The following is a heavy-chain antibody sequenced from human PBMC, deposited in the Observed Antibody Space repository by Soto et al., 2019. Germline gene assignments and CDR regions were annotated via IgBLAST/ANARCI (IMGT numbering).Heavy chain of an antibody. Sequence: SVKVSCKASGGTFSSYAISWVRQAPGQGLEWMGGIIPIFGTANYAQKFQGRVTITADESTSTAYMELSSLRSEDTAVYYCARSRIATAGSSEEPFDPWGQGTMGTVSS. CDR1: GGTFSSYA. CDR2: IIPIFGTA. V-gene: IGHV1-69*13. D-gene: IGHD6-13*01. J-gene: IGHJ5*02. CDR3: ARSRIATAGSSEEPFDP.